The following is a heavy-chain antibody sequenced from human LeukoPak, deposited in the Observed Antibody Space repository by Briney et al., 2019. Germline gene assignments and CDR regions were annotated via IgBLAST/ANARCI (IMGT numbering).Heavy chain of an antibody. CDR3: AKGSYYDSSGSFYFDY. V-gene: IGHV3-23*01. CDR1: VFTFSSYS. J-gene: IGHJ4*02. Sequence: GGSLRLSCAASVFTFSSYSMRWVRQAPGKGQEWVSGISGSGDNTYYADSVKGRFTISRDNSKNTLYVQVNSLGTEDTAAYYCAKGSYYDSSGSFYFDYWGQGTLVTVSS. D-gene: IGHD3-22*01. CDR2: ISGSGDNT.